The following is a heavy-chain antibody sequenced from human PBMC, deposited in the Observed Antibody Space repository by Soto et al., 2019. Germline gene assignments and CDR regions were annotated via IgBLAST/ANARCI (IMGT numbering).Heavy chain of an antibody. CDR3: ARAGTLLLWFGEMAGFGY. CDR1: GGSFSGYY. J-gene: IGHJ4*02. D-gene: IGHD3-10*01. Sequence: SETLSLTCAVYGGSFSGYYWSWIRQPPGKGLEWIGEINHSGSTNYNPSLKSRVTISVDTSKNQFSLKLSSVTAADTAVYYCARAGTLLLWFGEMAGFGYWGQGNLVTVSS. V-gene: IGHV4-34*01. CDR2: INHSGST.